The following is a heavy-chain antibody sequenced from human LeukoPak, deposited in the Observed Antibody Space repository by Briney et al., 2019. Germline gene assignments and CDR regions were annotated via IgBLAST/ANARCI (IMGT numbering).Heavy chain of an antibody. J-gene: IGHJ4*02. CDR1: GYTFTSYG. D-gene: IGHD5-18*01. Sequence: ASVKVSCKASGYTFTSYGISWVRQAPGQGLEWMGWISAYNGNTNYAQKLQGRVTITTDTSTSTVYMELSSLRSEDTAVYYCARALGGRVDTAMVLSDYWGQETLVTVSS. V-gene: IGHV1-18*01. CDR3: ARALGGRVDTAMVLSDY. CDR2: ISAYNGNT.